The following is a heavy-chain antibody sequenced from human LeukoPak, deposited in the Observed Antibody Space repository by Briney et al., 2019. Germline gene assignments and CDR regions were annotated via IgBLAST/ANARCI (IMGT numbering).Heavy chain of an antibody. J-gene: IGHJ4*02. Sequence: PGGSLRLSCAVSGFTLCTFNVKWARQAPGEGLEWVSSITSSSSYIHYADSVKGRFTISRDNAKNSLYLQMNSLRAEDTAVYYCEKGARYSYSDYWGQGTLVTVSS. D-gene: IGHD5-18*01. CDR1: GFTLCTFN. CDR2: ITSSSSYI. CDR3: EKGARYSYSDY. V-gene: IGHV3-21*01.